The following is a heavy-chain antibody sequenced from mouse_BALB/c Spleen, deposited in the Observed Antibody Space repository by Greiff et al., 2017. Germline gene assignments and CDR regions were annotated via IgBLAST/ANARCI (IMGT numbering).Heavy chain of an antibody. CDR1: GFTFSSYA. J-gene: IGHJ4*01. CDR3: AKYGNYVGAMDY. CDR2: ISSGGSYT. Sequence: DVQLVESGGGLVKPGGSLKLSCAASGFTFSSYAMSWVRQSPEKRLEWVAEISSGGSYTYYPDTVTGRFTISRDNAKNTLYLEMSSLRSEDTAMYYCAKYGNYVGAMDYWGQGTSVTVSS. V-gene: IGHV5-9-4*01. D-gene: IGHD2-10*02.